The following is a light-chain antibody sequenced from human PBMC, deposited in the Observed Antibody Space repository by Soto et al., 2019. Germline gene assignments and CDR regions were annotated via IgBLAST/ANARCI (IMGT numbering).Light chain of an antibody. CDR3: HSYDSSLSASV. Sequence: LAHTPSVSGAPGQRVTISCTGRSSNIGAGYDVHWYQHLPGTAPKLLIYGTTNRPSGVPDRFSGSKSGISASLAITGLQAEDEADYYCHSYDSSLSASVFGAGTKVTVL. V-gene: IGLV1-40*01. CDR1: SSNIGAGYD. CDR2: GTT. J-gene: IGLJ1*01.